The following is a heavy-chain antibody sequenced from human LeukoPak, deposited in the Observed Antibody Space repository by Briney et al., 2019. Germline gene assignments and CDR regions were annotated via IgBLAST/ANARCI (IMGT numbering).Heavy chain of an antibody. V-gene: IGHV6-1*01. CDR3: ARSDYYDILTGYFEEDYYYMDV. D-gene: IGHD3-9*01. CDR2: TYYRSKWYN. Sequence: SQTLSLTCAISGDSVSSNSAAWNWIRQSPSRGLEWLGRTYYRSKWYNDYAVSVKSRITINPDTSKNQFSLKLSSVTAADTAVYYCARSDYYDILTGYFEEDYYYMDVWGKGTTVTVSS. CDR1: GDSVSSNSAA. J-gene: IGHJ6*03.